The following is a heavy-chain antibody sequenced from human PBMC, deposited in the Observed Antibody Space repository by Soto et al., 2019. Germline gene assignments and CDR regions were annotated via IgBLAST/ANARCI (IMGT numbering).Heavy chain of an antibody. Sequence: GESLKISCNGSGYSFTSYWIGWARQMPGKGLEWMGIIYPGDSDTRYSPSFQGQVTISADKSISTAYLQWSSLKASDTAMYYCARGRSLAPRQVASWGRGTLGTAPQ. V-gene: IGHV5-51*01. J-gene: IGHJ5*02. CDR1: GYSFTSYW. D-gene: IGHD6-6*01. CDR3: ARGRSLAPRQVAS. CDR2: IYPGDSDT.